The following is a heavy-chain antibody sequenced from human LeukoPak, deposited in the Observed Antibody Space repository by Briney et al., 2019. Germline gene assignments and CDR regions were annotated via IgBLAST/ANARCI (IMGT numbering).Heavy chain of an antibody. D-gene: IGHD4-17*01. CDR1: GGSISSYY. J-gene: IGHJ4*02. CDR3: ARLYGDYVYYFDY. Sequence: SETLSLTCTVSGGSISSYYWSWIRQPPGKGLEWIGEINHSGSTNYNPSLKSRVTISVDTSKNQFSLKLSSVTAADTAVYYCARLYGDYVYYFDYWGQGTLVTVSS. V-gene: IGHV4-34*01. CDR2: INHSGST.